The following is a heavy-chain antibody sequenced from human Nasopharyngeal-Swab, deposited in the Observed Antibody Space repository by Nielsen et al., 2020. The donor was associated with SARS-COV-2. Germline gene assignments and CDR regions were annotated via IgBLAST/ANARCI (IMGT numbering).Heavy chain of an antibody. J-gene: IGHJ6*02. D-gene: IGHD4-23*01. V-gene: IGHV3-30*04. CDR3: ARVDYGGNSFGMDV. CDR1: GFTFSSYA. Sequence: GESLKTSCAASGFTFSSYAMHWVRQAPGKGLEWVAVISYDGSNKYYADSVKGRFTISRDNSKNTLYLQMNSLRAEDTAVYYCARVDYGGNSFGMDVWGQGTTVTVSS. CDR2: ISYDGSNK.